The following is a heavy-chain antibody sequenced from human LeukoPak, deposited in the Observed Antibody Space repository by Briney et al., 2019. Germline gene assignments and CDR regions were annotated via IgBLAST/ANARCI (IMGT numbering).Heavy chain of an antibody. CDR2: IYYSGST. D-gene: IGHD3-10*01. J-gene: IGHJ4*02. CDR3: ARVSLVRGAPDYYFDY. Sequence: SETLSLTCTVSGGSLSSQYWNWIRQPPGKGLEWIGYIYYSGSTNYNPSLKSRVTMSVDTSKNQFSLKLSSVTAADTAVYYCARVSLVRGAPDYYFDYWGQGTLVTVSS. CDR1: GGSLSSQY. V-gene: IGHV4-59*11.